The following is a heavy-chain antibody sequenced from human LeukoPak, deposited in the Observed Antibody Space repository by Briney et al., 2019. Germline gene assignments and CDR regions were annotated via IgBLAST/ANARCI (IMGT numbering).Heavy chain of an antibody. CDR2: ISAYNGNT. CDR3: ARDYCNSTSCSFLSWVDP. D-gene: IGHD2-2*01. Sequence: ASVKVSCKASGYTFTNYGISWVRQAPGQGLEWMGWISAYNGNTNYAQKLQGRVIMTTDTSTSTAYMELRSLRSDDTAVYYCARDYCNSTSCSFLSWVDPWGQGTLVTVSS. J-gene: IGHJ5*02. CDR1: GYTFTNYG. V-gene: IGHV1-18*01.